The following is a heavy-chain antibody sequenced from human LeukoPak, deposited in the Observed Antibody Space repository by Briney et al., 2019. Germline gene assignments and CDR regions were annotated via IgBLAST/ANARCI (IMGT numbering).Heavy chain of an antibody. CDR1: GGSISSYY. D-gene: IGHD3-22*01. Sequence: SETLSLTCTVSGGSISSYYWSWIRQPPGKRLEWVAYIHYSGSTNYNPSLKSRVTISDDTTKNHFSLKLSSVTAADTDVYYCARGSGYYYGDFGYWGQGSLVTVSS. V-gene: IGHV4-59*08. CDR2: IHYSGST. CDR3: ARGSGYYYGDFGY. J-gene: IGHJ4*02.